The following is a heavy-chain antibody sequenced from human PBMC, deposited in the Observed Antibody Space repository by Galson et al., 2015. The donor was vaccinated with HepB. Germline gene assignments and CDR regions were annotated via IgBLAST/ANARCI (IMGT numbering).Heavy chain of an antibody. CDR2: IIPILGIA. CDR3: ASIPPHYYDSSGTPGGY. V-gene: IGHV1-69*02. D-gene: IGHD3-22*01. Sequence: SVKVSCKASGGTFSSYTISWVRQAPGQGLEWMGRIIPILGIANYAQKFQGRVTITADKSTSTAYMELSSLRSEDTAVYYCASIPPHYYDSSGTPGGYWDQGTLVTVSS. CDR1: GGTFSSYT. J-gene: IGHJ4*02.